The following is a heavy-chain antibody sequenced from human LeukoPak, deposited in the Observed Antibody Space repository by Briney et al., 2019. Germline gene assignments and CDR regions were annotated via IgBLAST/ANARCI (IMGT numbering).Heavy chain of an antibody. CDR3: ARDAVDGDAFDI. CDR2: IYYSGST. Sequence: PSETLPLTCTVSGGSISSYYWSWIRQPPGKGLEWIGYIYYSGSTNYNPSLKSRVTISVDTSKNQFSLKLSSVTAADTAVYYCARDAVDGDAFDIWGQGTMVTVSS. J-gene: IGHJ3*02. V-gene: IGHV4-59*01. D-gene: IGHD2-15*01. CDR1: GGSISSYY.